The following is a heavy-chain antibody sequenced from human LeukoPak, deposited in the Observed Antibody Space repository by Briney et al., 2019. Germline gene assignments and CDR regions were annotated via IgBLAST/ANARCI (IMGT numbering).Heavy chain of an antibody. Sequence: GGSLKLSCAASGFTFSSYGMHWVRQAPGKGLEWVAVIWYDGSNKYYADSVKGRFTISRDNSKNTLYLQMNSLRAEDTAVYYCARDRRTLWFGELSDWFDPWGQGTLVTVSS. CDR1: GFTFSSYG. CDR2: IWYDGSNK. D-gene: IGHD3-10*01. V-gene: IGHV3-33*01. CDR3: ARDRRTLWFGELSDWFDP. J-gene: IGHJ5*02.